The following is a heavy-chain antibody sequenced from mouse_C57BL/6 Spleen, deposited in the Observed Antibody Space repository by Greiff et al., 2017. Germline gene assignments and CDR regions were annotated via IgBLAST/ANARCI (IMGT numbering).Heavy chain of an antibody. J-gene: IGHJ4*01. Sequence: VKLMESEPELVKPGASVKISCKASGYSFTSYYIHWVKQRPGQGLEWIGWIYPGSGNTKYNEKFKGKATLTADTSSSTAYMQLSSLTSEDSAVYYCAREDYYGSSHYAMDYWGQGTSVTVSS. D-gene: IGHD1-1*01. CDR3: AREDYYGSSHYAMDY. CDR2: IYPGSGNT. V-gene: IGHV1-66*01. CDR1: GYSFTSYY.